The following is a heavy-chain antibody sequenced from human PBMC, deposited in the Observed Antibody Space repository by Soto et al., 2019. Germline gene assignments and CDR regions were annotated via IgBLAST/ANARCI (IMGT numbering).Heavy chain of an antibody. CDR3: AREPGYSGSYDDAFDI. Sequence: EVQLVESGGGLVQPGGSLRLSCAASGFTFSSYAMHWVRQAPGKGLEYVSAISSNGGSTYYANSVKGRFTISRDNSKNTLYLQMGSLRAEDMAVDYCAREPGYSGSYDDAFDIWGQGTMVTVSS. D-gene: IGHD1-26*01. J-gene: IGHJ3*02. V-gene: IGHV3-64*01. CDR1: GFTFSSYA. CDR2: ISSNGGST.